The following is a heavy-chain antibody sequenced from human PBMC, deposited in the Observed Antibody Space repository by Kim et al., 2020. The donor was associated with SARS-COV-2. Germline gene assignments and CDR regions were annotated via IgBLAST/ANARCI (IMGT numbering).Heavy chain of an antibody. J-gene: IGHJ4*02. D-gene: IGHD3-9*01. CDR1: GFIFNRFA. CDR2: ISNSGSRT. V-gene: IGHV3-23*01. Sequence: GGSLRLSCAASGFIFNRFALTWVRQAPGKGLEWVSSISNSGSRTFYADSVKGRFTVSRDNSKNTVFLHMNSLRAEDTALYYCAKVRFDDYYESLTGCPYYFDDWGQGTRVTVSS. CDR3: AKVRFDDYYESLTGCPYYFDD.